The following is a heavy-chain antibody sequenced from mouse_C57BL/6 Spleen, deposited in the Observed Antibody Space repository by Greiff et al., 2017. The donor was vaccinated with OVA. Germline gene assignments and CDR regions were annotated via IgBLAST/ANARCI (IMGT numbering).Heavy chain of an antibody. CDR1: GYSFTDYN. CDR2: INPNYGTT. Sequence: VQLKQSGPELVKPGASVKISCKASGYSFTDYNMNWVKQSNGKSLEWIGVINPNYGTTSYNQKFKGKATLTVDQSSSTAYMQLNSLTSEDSAVYYCAIEGIATVVGLDYWGQGTTLTVSS. J-gene: IGHJ2*01. V-gene: IGHV1-39*01. D-gene: IGHD1-1*01. CDR3: AIEGIATVVGLDY.